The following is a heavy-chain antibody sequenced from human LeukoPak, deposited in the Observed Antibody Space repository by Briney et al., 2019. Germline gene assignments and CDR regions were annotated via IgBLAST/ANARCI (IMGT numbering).Heavy chain of an antibody. D-gene: IGHD3-10*01. CDR2: INTNTGNP. V-gene: IGHV7-4-1*02. CDR3: ARGFRTVDERSYFGELLSY. CDR1: GYTFTSYA. Sequence: ASVKVSCKASGYTFTSYAMNWVRQAPGQGLEWMGWINTNTGNPTYAQGFTGRFVFSLDTSVSTAYLQISSLKAEDTAVYYCARGFRTVDERSYFGELLSYWGQGTLVTVSS. J-gene: IGHJ4*02.